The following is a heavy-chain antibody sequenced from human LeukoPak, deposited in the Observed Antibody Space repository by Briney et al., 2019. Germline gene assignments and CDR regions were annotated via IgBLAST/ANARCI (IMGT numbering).Heavy chain of an antibody. J-gene: IGHJ4*02. D-gene: IGHD6-19*01. CDR3: ARSSGRAREDS. V-gene: IGHV1-2*02. CDR1: GYTFTDYF. Sequence: ASVKVSCKAPGYTFTDYFIHWVRQAPGQGLEWMGWIKPKTGGTHCAQKFEGRVTMTRDTSIGTAYMELSSLRSDDTAVYYCARSSGRAREDSWGQGALITVSS. CDR2: IKPKTGGT.